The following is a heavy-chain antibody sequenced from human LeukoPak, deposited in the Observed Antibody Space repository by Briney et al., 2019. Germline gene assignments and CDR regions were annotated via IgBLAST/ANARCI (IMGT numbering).Heavy chain of an antibody. CDR3: ARDRSMVGAYFDY. CDR1: GYTFTGYY. V-gene: IGHV1-2*02. Sequence: GASVKVSCRASGYTFTGYYMNWVRQAPGQGLEWMGWINPNSGNTNYAQKFQGRVTMTRDTSISTAYMELRSLRSDDTAVYYCARDRSMVGAYFDYWGQGTLVTVSS. J-gene: IGHJ4*02. CDR2: INPNSGNT. D-gene: IGHD1-26*01.